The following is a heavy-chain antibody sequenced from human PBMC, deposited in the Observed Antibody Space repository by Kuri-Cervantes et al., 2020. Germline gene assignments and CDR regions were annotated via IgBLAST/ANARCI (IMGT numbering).Heavy chain of an antibody. CDR1: GYTFTSYG. CDR2: ISAYNGNT. Sequence: ASVKVSCKASGYTFTSYGISWVRQAPGQGLEWMGWISAYNGNTNYAQKLQGRVTMTTDTSTGTAYMELRSLRSDDTAVYYCASGIKQGYYYYGMDVWGQGTTVTVSS. V-gene: IGHV1-18*01. CDR3: ASGIKQGYYYYGMDV. J-gene: IGHJ6*02. D-gene: IGHD2-21*01.